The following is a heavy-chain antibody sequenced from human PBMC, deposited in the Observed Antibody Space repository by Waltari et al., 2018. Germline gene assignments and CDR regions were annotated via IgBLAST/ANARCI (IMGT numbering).Heavy chain of an antibody. Sequence: QVQLVQSGAEVKKPGASVKVSCKASGYIFLDHYLHWVRQVPGQALEWMGWITPHTGDTQFARRVQGRVTMTRDTSSSTAQLELSSLRSDDTAVYYCARGFWFPILWLDFWGQGTLVTVSS. J-gene: IGHJ5*01. CDR2: ITPHTGDT. CDR3: ARGFWFPILWLDF. D-gene: IGHD3-3*01. CDR1: GYIFLDHY. V-gene: IGHV1-2*02.